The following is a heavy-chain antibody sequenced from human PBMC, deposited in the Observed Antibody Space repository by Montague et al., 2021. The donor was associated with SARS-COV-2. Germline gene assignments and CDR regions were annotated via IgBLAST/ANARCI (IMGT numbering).Heavy chain of an antibody. V-gene: IGHV4-39*01. CDR3: ASPTYYYDSSGSDAFDV. CDR2: IYYSGST. Sequence: SETLSLTCTVSGGSISSSSYYWGWIRQPPGKGLEWIGSIYYSGSTYYNPSIKSPVTISVDTSKNQFSLKLISVTAADTAVYYCASPTYYYDSSGSDAFDVWGQGTTVTVSS. CDR1: GGSISSSSYY. D-gene: IGHD3-22*01. J-gene: IGHJ3*01.